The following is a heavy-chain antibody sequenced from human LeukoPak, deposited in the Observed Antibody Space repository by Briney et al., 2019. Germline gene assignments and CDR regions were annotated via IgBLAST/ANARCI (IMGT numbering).Heavy chain of an antibody. V-gene: IGHV4-4*02. Sequence: SETLSLTCAVSSDFFSTSHWWNWVRQSPGEGLEWIGEVSVDGSRNYNPSLKSRVTMSLDKSKNQFSLNLNSVTAADTAVYYCARVIPHGWRQSDHWGQGILVIVSS. J-gene: IGHJ4*02. D-gene: IGHD6-19*01. CDR2: VSVDGSR. CDR3: ARVIPHGWRQSDH. CDR1: SDFFSTSHW.